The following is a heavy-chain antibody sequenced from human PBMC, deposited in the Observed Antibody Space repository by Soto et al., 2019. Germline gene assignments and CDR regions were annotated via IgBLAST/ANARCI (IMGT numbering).Heavy chain of an antibody. CDR3: AKDSSVTAAGSGGWFDP. J-gene: IGHJ5*02. CDR2: ISFDGGNQ. D-gene: IGHD6-13*01. Sequence: QVQLVQSGGGVVQPGRSLRLSCVASGFDFNTYGLHWVRQAPGKGLEWVAGISFDGGNQYYADSVKGRFTISRDKSNNTLYLQMNSLGAEDTATYYCAKDSSVTAAGSGGWFDPWGQGTLVIVSS. CDR1: GFDFNTYG. V-gene: IGHV3-30*18.